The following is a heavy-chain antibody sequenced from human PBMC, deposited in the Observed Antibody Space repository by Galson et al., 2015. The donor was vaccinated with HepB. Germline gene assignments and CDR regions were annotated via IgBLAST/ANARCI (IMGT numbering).Heavy chain of an antibody. J-gene: IGHJ4*02. CDR3: ARDSSYGGNSRRFDS. CDR1: GDTFSSNG. D-gene: IGHD4-23*01. CDR2: ILLSSGTT. Sequence: SVKVSCKASGDTFSSNGFDWVRQAPGQGLEWLGGILLSSGTTNSAQKFQDRLTITADESTSTVYMELSSLRSEDTAVYYCARDSSYGGNSRRFDSWGPGTLVTVSS. V-gene: IGHV1-69*13.